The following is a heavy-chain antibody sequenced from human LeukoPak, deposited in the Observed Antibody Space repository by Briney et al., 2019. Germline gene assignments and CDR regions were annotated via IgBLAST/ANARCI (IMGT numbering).Heavy chain of an antibody. CDR3: ARVVIPATMGYYYYYMDV. D-gene: IGHD2-2*01. CDR1: GFTFSSYW. V-gene: IGHV3-7*01. CDR2: IKQDGSEK. J-gene: IGHJ6*03. Sequence: GGSLRLSCAASGFTFSSYWMSWVRQAPGKGLEWVANIKQDGSEKYYVDSVKGRFTISRDNAKNSLYLQMNSLRAEDTAVYYCARVVIPATMGYYYYYMDVWGKGTTVTISS.